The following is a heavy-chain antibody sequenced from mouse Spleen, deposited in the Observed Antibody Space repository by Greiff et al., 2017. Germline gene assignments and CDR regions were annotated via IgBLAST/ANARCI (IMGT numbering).Heavy chain of an antibody. Sequence: EVKVVESGGGLVQPGGSLKLSCAASGFTFSDYYMYWVRQTPEKRLEWVAYISNGGGSTYYPDTVKGRFTISRDNAKNTLYLQMSRLKSEDTAMYYCARPNWDVWYFDVWGTGTTVTVSS. CDR3: ARPNWDVWYFDV. V-gene: IGHV5-12*01. D-gene: IGHD4-1*02. J-gene: IGHJ1*03. CDR1: GFTFSDYY. CDR2: ISNGGGST.